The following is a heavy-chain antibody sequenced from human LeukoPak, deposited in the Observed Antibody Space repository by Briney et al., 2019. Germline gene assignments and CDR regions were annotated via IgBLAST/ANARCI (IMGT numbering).Heavy chain of an antibody. CDR2: ITNTGRST. Sequence: PGGSLRLSCEASGFSLSSYLMSWIRQAPGKGLEWVSYITNTGRSTNYADAVKGRFTISRDNAKQSVYLEMTDLRAEDTAVYYCAREASGNYHVFDSWGQGTLVTISS. CDR1: GFSLSSYL. J-gene: IGHJ4*02. V-gene: IGHV3-11*04. CDR3: AREASGNYHVFDS. D-gene: IGHD6-25*01.